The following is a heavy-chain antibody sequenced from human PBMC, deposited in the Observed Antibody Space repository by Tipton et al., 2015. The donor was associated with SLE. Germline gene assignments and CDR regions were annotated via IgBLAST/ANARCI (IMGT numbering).Heavy chain of an antibody. J-gene: IGHJ4*02. D-gene: IGHD3-16*01. Sequence: GLVKPSGTVSLTCAVSGGSINSYNWWTWVRQPPGKGLEWIGNVYKNYNPSLESRVTISVDTSRNLFSLKLSSVTAADTAMYYCARHYSDSWGYFDYWGQGTLVTVSS. CDR3: ARHYSDSWGYFDY. CDR1: GGSINSYNW. V-gene: IGHV4-4*02. CDR2: VYK.